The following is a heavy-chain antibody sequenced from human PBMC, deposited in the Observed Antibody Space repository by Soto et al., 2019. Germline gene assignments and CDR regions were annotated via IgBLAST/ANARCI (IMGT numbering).Heavy chain of an antibody. CDR3: ARIMTISGVFRYYLDV. CDR1: GGPISSGGFY. V-gene: IGHV4-31*03. D-gene: IGHD3-3*01. CDR2: IYYTGST. J-gene: IGHJ6*03. Sequence: PSETLSLTCTVSGGPISSGGFYWSWIRQHPGKGLEWIAYIYYTGSTYYNPSLKSRVTMSVDTSKNQFSLKLSSVTAADTAVYYCARIMTISGVFRYYLDVWGKGTTVTVSS.